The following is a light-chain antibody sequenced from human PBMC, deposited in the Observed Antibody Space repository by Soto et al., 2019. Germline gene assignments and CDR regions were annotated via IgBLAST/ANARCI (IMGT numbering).Light chain of an antibody. CDR3: QHYGNFPPWT. V-gene: IGKV3-20*01. J-gene: IGKJ1*01. CDR2: GTS. Sequence: EIGLTQSPGTLSLSPGERATLSCRASQSVSASYYLAWYQQKPGQAPRLLIYGTSTRATGIPDRFSGSGSGTDFTLTISRLEPEDFAVYYCQHYGNFPPWTFGQGTKVEIK. CDR1: QSVSASYY.